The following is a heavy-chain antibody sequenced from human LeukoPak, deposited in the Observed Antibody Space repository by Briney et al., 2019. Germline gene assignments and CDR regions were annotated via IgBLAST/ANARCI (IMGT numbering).Heavy chain of an antibody. D-gene: IGHD1-20*01. CDR1: GFTFSNYW. J-gene: IGHJ4*02. CDR2: INGGGSST. CDR3: ASLGGITVTGPYDFDY. V-gene: IGHV3-74*01. Sequence: GGSLRLSCAASGFTFSNYWMNWVRQAPGKGLVWVSRINGGGSSTSYADSVKGRFTISRDNARNTLYLQMNSLRAEDTAVYYCASLGGITVTGPYDFDYWGQGTVATVSS.